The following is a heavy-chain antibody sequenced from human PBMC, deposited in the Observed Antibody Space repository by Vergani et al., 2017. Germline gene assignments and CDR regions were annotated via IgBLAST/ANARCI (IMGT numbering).Heavy chain of an antibody. J-gene: IGHJ4*02. CDR3: AREGSGYDGAGDY. Sequence: EVQLLESGGGLVQPGGSLRLSCAASGFTFSSYAMSWVRQAPGKGLEWVSAISGSGGSTYYADSVKGRFTISRDNAKNSLYLQMNSLRDEDTAVYYCAREGSGYDGAGDYWGQGTLVTVSS. CDR1: GFTFSSYA. D-gene: IGHD5-12*01. CDR2: ISGSGGST. V-gene: IGHV3-23*01.